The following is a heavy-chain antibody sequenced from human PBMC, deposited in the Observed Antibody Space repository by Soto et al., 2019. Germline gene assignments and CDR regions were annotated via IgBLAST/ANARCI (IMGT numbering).Heavy chain of an antibody. CDR3: ARGKVAVAATTGGFDY. V-gene: IGHV1-69*06. D-gene: IGHD6-19*01. CDR2: IIPIFGTA. CDR1: GGTFSSYA. J-gene: IGHJ4*02. Sequence: SVKVSCKASGGTFSSYAISWVRQAPGQGLEWMGGIIPIFGTANYAQKFQGRVTITADKSTSTAYMELSSLRSEDTAVYYCARGKVAVAATTGGFDYWGQGTLVTVSS.